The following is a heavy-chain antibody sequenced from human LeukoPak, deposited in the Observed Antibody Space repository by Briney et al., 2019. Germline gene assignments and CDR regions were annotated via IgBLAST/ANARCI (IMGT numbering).Heavy chain of an antibody. J-gene: IGHJ6*03. Sequence: ASVKVSCKASSFIFNNYGISWVRQAPGQGLEWMGWISVYNDNTKYSQNLQGRVTLTTDKSTNTAYMELRSLRSDDTAIYYCARAVSGGSSFFYMGVWGKGTTVTISS. CDR2: ISVYNDNT. CDR3: ARAVSGGSSFFYMGV. V-gene: IGHV1-18*01. D-gene: IGHD2-15*01. CDR1: SFIFNNYG.